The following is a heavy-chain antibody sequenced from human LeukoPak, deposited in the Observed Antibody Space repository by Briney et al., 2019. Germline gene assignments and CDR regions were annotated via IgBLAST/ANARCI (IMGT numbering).Heavy chain of an antibody. Sequence: PSETLSLTCTVSGDSLNTSYWTWIRQTPGKELVWIGFVASSGTSNYNPSLKSRVSISIDTSKNQFSLALTSVTPADTAVYYCARVVRGVVTSNWFDPWGQGTLVSVSS. D-gene: IGHD2-21*02. CDR3: ARVVRGVVTSNWFDP. V-gene: IGHV4-59*01. J-gene: IGHJ5*02. CDR1: GDSLNTSY. CDR2: VASSGTS.